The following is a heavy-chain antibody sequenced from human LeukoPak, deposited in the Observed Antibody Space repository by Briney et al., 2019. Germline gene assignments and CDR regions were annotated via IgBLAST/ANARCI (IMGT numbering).Heavy chain of an antibody. V-gene: IGHV4-39*01. J-gene: IGHJ4*02. CDR1: GGSISSSSYY. CDR3: ARRTDGYNLGEYYFDY. CDR2: IYYSGST. Sequence: SETLSLTCTVSGGSISSSSYYWGWIRQPPGKGLEWIGIIYYSGSTYYNPSLKSRVTISVDTSKNQFSLKLSSVTAADTAVYYCARRTDGYNLGEYYFDYWGQGTLVTVSS. D-gene: IGHD5-24*01.